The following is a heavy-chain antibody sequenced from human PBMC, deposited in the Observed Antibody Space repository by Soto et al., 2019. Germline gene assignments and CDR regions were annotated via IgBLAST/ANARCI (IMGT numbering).Heavy chain of an antibody. CDR1: GFTFSSYS. D-gene: IGHD6-6*01. CDR2: ISSSSSYI. V-gene: IGHV3-21*01. CDR3: ERARGGLVYSSSSGYYGMDV. Sequence: PGGSLRLSCAASGFTFSSYSMNWVRQAPGKGLEWVSSISSSSSYIYYADSVKGRFTISRDNAKNSLYLQMNSLRAEDTAVYYCERARGGLVYSSSSGYYGMDVWGQGTTVTVS. J-gene: IGHJ6*02.